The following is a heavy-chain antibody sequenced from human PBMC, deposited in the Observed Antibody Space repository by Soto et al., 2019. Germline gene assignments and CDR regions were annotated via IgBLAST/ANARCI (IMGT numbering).Heavy chain of an antibody. J-gene: IGHJ6*02. V-gene: IGHV1-18*01. CDR3: AGYYYSSRYDPLAYYYGMDV. Sequence: GASVKVSCKASGYTFTSYGISWVRQAPGQGLEWMGWISAYNGNTNYAQKLQGRVTMTTDTSTSTAYMELRSLRSDDTAVYYCAGYYYSSRYDPLAYYYGMDVWDQLNTITVAS. D-gene: IGHD3-22*01. CDR1: GYTFTSYG. CDR2: ISAYNGNT.